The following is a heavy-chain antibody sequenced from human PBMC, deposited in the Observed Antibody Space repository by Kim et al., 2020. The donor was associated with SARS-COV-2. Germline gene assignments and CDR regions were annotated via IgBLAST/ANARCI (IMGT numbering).Heavy chain of an antibody. J-gene: IGHJ4*02. CDR1: DGSISSYY. CDR2: IYYSGST. Sequence: SETLSLTCTVSDGSISSYYWSWIRQPPWKGLEWIGYIYYSGSTSYNPSLKSRVTMSVDTSKNQFSLKLSSVTAADTAVYYCARAVSRYGSGTPRFFDYWGQGTLVTVSS. CDR3: ARAVSRYGSGTPRFFDY. D-gene: IGHD3-10*01. V-gene: IGHV4-59*13.